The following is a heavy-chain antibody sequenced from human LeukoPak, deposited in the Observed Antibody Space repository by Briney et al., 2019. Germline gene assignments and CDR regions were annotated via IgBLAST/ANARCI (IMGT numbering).Heavy chain of an antibody. CDR3: ARITGSSWYFDY. J-gene: IGHJ4*02. CDR2: IYYSGST. CDR1: GGSISSYY. D-gene: IGHD6-13*01. Sequence: SETLSLTSTVSGGSISSYYWSWIRQPPGKGLEWIGYIYYSGSTNYNPSLKSRVTISVDTSKNQFSLKLSSVTAADTAVYYCARITGSSWYFDYWGQGTLVTVSS. V-gene: IGHV4-59*01.